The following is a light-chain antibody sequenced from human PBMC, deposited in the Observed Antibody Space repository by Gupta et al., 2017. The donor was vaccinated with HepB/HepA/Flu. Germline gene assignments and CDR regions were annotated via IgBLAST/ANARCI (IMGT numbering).Light chain of an antibody. CDR1: QGISSY. CDR2: GAS. Sequence: DIQLTQSPSFLSASVGDRVTITCRASQGISSYLAWYQQKPGKAPKLLIYGASTLQSGVPSRFSGSGSGTEFTLTISSLQPEDFATHYCHQLNSYTFTFGGGTKVEIK. V-gene: IGKV1-9*01. CDR3: HQLNSYTFT. J-gene: IGKJ4*01.